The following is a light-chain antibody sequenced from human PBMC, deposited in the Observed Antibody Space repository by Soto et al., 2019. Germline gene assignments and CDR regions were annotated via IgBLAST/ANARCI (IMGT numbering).Light chain of an antibody. J-gene: IGLJ1*01. CDR1: NSDVGSYNY. Sequence: QSALTQPASVSGSPGQSITISCTGTNSDVGSYNYVSWHQQHPGKAPKLMIYNVYDRPSGISNRFSGSKSGNTASLTTSGLQGEDEADYYCSSYTISRTYVFGTGTKVTVL. CDR2: NVY. CDR3: SSYTISRTYV. V-gene: IGLV2-14*03.